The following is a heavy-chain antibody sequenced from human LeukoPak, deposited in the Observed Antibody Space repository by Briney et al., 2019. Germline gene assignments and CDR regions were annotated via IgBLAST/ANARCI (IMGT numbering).Heavy chain of an antibody. Sequence: SETLSLTCTVSGGSISSSSYYWGWIRQPPGKGLEWIGSIYYSGSTYYNPSLKSRVTISVDTSKNQFSLKLSSVTAADTAVYYCARLAGIWFGELLYFDYWGQGTLVTVSS. CDR3: ARLAGIWFGELLYFDY. CDR1: GGSISSSSYY. D-gene: IGHD3-10*01. V-gene: IGHV4-39*07. J-gene: IGHJ4*02. CDR2: IYYSGST.